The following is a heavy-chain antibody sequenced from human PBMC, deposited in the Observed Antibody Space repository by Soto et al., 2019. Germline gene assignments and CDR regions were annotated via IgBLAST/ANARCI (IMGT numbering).Heavy chain of an antibody. V-gene: IGHV4-34*01. CDR1: GESFSAYI. D-gene: IGHD6-19*01. J-gene: IGHJ4*02. CDR3: ARGLITGSHYSGGWYYFDS. CDR2: INHSGSA. Sequence: QVQLQQSGAGLLKPSETLSLTCAVHGESFSAYIWTWIRQTPGKGLQWIGQINHSGSASYNPSLKSRVTISVHTSNSQFSLELSSVTAADTAVYYCARGLITGSHYSGGWYYFDSWGQGTQVTVSS.